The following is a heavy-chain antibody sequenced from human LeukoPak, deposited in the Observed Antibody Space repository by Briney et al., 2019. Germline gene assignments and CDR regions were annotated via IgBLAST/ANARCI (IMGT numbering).Heavy chain of an antibody. Sequence: SETLSLTCTVSGGSISSYYWSWIRQPPGKGPEWIGYIYYSGSTNYNPSLKSRVTISVDTSKNQFSLKLSSVTAADTAVYYCARHPYSSGWYIFDYWGQGTLVTVSS. CDR2: IYYSGST. J-gene: IGHJ4*02. V-gene: IGHV4-59*08. D-gene: IGHD6-19*01. CDR1: GGSISSYY. CDR3: ARHPYSSGWYIFDY.